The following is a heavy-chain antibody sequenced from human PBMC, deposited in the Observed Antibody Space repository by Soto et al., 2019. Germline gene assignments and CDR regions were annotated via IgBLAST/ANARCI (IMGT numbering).Heavy chain of an antibody. J-gene: IGHJ4*02. Sequence: GGSLRLSCAASGFTVSSYAMHWARQAPGKGLEWVTVISIRGGDEYYAESVRGRFTISRDDSKNTLYLQMDSLRVEDTAVYYCARGTIVARQHLDYWGQGTLVTVSS. D-gene: IGHD6-6*01. CDR2: ISIRGGDE. CDR1: GFTVSSYA. CDR3: ARGTIVARQHLDY. V-gene: IGHV3-30*03.